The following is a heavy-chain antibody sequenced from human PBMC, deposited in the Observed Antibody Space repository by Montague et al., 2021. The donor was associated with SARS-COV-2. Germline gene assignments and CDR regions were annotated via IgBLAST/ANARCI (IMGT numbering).Heavy chain of an antibody. CDR2: INPSGGDS. D-gene: IGHD5-18*01. CDR3: ARGSYGPDAFDI. CDR1: GYTFTSYY. V-gene: IGHV1-46*01. J-gene: IGHJ3*02. Sequence: SVKVSCKASGYTFTSYYIHWVRQAPGQGLEWLGVINPSGGDSTYAQRFQGRVTMTRDTSTSTVYMELSSLRSEDTAVYYCARGSYGPDAFDIWGQGTMVTVSS.